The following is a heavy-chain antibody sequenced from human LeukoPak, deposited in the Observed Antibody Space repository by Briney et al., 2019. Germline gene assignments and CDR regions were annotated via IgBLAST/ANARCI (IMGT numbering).Heavy chain of an antibody. CDR3: ARDGRSSGYYYPAFDY. J-gene: IGHJ4*02. CDR1: GYTFTGYY. D-gene: IGHD3-22*01. CDR2: IIPIFGTA. Sequence: GASVKVSCKASGYTFTGYYMHWVRQAPGQGLEWMGGIIPIFGTANYAQKFQGRVTITTDESTSTAYMELSSLRSEDTAVYYCARDGRSSGYYYPAFDYWGQGALVTVSS. V-gene: IGHV1-69*05.